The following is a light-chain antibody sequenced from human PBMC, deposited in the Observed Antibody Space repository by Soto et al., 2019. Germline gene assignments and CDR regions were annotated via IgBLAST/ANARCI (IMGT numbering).Light chain of an antibody. CDR2: KAS. J-gene: IGKJ1*01. CDR1: QSSSSW. V-gene: IGKV1-5*03. Sequence: DIQMTQSPSTLSASVGDRVTITCRASQSSSSWLAWYQQQPWRAPKLLIYKASSLETGVPSMFSGSGSGTEFTLIISSLQPDDFASYYCQQYGSSSPWTFGQGTKVEIK. CDR3: QQYGSSSPWT.